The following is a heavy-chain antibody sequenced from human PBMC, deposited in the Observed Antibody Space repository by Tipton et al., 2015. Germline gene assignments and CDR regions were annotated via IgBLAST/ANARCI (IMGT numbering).Heavy chain of an antibody. CDR2: INHTGST. CDR1: DESFSGYY. CDR3: ATGQVAGWFDP. D-gene: IGHD5-12*01. Sequence: TLSLTCAVHDESFSGYYWRWIRQPPGKGLEWIGEINHTGSTKYTPSLKSRVFISVDTSKKQFSLRLSSMTAADTAVYYCATGQVAGWFDPWGQGTLVTVSS. J-gene: IGHJ5*02. V-gene: IGHV4-34*01.